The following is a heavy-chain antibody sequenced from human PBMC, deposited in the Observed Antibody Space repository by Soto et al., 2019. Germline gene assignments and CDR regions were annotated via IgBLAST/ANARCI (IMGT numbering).Heavy chain of an antibody. CDR2: ITASGGGI. CDR3: AKSESSSWPYFDY. J-gene: IGHJ4*02. D-gene: IGHD6-13*01. CDR1: GFTFSSYA. V-gene: IGHV3-23*01. Sequence: GGSLRLSCAASGFTFSSYAMTWVRQAPGKGLEWVSGITASGGGIYYADSVKGRFTISRDNSKNTLSLQMDGLSAEDTAVYYCAKSESSSWPYFDYWGQGTLVTVSS.